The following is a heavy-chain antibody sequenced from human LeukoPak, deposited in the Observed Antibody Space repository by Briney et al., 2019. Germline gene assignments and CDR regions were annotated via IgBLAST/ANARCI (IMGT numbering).Heavy chain of an antibody. CDR3: ARDRPYYYDRSGYPHDAFDM. V-gene: IGHV4-4*07. Sequence: SETLSLTCTVSGGSISSYYWSWIRQPAGKGLEWIGRIYTSGSTNYNPSLKSRVTMSVDTSKNQFSLPLSSVTAGDTAVYYCARDRPYYYDRSGYPHDAFDMWGQGTMVTVSS. J-gene: IGHJ3*02. CDR2: IYTSGST. CDR1: GGSISSYY. D-gene: IGHD3-22*01.